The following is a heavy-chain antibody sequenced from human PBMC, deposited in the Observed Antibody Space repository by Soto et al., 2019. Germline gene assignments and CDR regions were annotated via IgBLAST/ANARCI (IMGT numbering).Heavy chain of an antibody. J-gene: IGHJ4*02. CDR3: ARGPTRYYFDS. D-gene: IGHD1-20*01. CDR1: GGSISSSSYY. Sequence: PSETLSLTCTVSGGSISSSSYYWGWIRQPPGKGLEWIGYIFYSGSTNYNPSLKSRVTISVDTSKNQFSLKLSSVTAADTAVYYCARGPTRYYFDSWGRGTLVTVSS. CDR2: IFYSGST. V-gene: IGHV4-61*05.